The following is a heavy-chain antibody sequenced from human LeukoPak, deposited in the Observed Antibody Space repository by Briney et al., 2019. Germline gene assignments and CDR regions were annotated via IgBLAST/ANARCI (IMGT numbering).Heavy chain of an antibody. CDR1: GFTFSSHG. D-gene: IGHD5-18*01. CDR3: ARDSGYSYGCFDY. Sequence: PGGSLRLSCAASGFTFSSHGMNWVRQAPGKGLEWVSGISPSGGITYYTDSVKGRFTISRDNSKNTQSLQMNSLRAEDTAVYYCARDSGYSYGCFDYWGQGTLVTVSS. V-gene: IGHV3-23*01. J-gene: IGHJ4*02. CDR2: ISPSGGIT.